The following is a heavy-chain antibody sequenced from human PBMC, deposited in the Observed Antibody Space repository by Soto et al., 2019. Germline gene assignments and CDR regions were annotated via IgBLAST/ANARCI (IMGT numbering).Heavy chain of an antibody. CDR3: ARDGGLLTASWHYDL. CDR2: INRRTGST. V-gene: IGHV1-46*01. J-gene: IGHJ2*01. Sequence: QVQLVQSGADVKKPGTSVKVSCKAAGYSFTKYCMYWVRQAPGQGLEWMGMINRRTGSTRYAQKFQDRVTLTRDTSTTTVYMELSTLISDDTAVYYCARDGGLLTASWHYDLWGPGTLVTVSS. CDR1: GYSFTKYC. D-gene: IGHD2-15*01.